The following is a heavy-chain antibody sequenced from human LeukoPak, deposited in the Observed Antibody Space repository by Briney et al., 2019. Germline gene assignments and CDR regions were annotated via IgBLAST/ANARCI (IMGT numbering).Heavy chain of an antibody. CDR1: GYTFTGYY. D-gene: IGHD3-22*01. Sequence: GASVKVSCKASGYTFTGYYMHWVRQAPGQGLEWMGWINPNSGDTNYAQKSQGRVTMTRDTSISTAYMELSRLRSDDTAVYYCARDSRGSSGYNNFDYWGQGTLVTVSS. V-gene: IGHV1-2*02. CDR2: INPNSGDT. J-gene: IGHJ4*02. CDR3: ARDSRGSSGYNNFDY.